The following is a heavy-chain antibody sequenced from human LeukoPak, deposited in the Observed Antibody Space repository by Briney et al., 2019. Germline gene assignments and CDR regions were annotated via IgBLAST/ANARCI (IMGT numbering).Heavy chain of an antibody. CDR1: GGSISSGGYY. V-gene: IGHV4-31*03. Sequence: SETLSLTCTVSGGSISSGGYYWSWIRQPPGKRLEWIGYIYYSGSTYYNPSLESRVTISKDTSKNQFSLKLSSVAAADTALYYCARRMTTAGYFDYWGQGTLVTVSS. D-gene: IGHD6-13*01. CDR2: IYYSGST. J-gene: IGHJ4*02. CDR3: ARRMTTAGYFDY.